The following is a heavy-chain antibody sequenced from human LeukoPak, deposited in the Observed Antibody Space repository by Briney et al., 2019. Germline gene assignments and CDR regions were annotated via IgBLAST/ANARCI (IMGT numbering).Heavy chain of an antibody. Sequence: SETLSLTCTVSGGTISTSSYYFAWIRQPPGKGLEWIGSVYYSGSTYYHPSLKSRVTISIDTSKNQFSLNLNSVTAADTAVYYCGRAPSGVSFDYWGQGTLVTVSS. D-gene: IGHD1-26*01. CDR2: VYYSGST. CDR3: GRAPSGVSFDY. J-gene: IGHJ4*02. V-gene: IGHV4-39*07. CDR1: GGTISTSSYY.